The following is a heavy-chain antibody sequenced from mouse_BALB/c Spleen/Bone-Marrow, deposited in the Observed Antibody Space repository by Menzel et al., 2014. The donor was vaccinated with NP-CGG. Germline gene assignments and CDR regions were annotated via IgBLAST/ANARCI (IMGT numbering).Heavy chain of an antibody. Sequence: VKLMESGAEFVMPGASVKMSCKASGYTFTDRWMHWVKQRPGQGLEWIGAIDTSDSYINYNQKFKGKASLTVDASSSRDYMHLSSLTSDDYAVYYCARGGHDFSLDYWGQGTSVTVSS. CDR2: IDTSDSYI. V-gene: IGHV1-69*01. J-gene: IGHJ4*01. CDR1: GYTFTDRW. CDR3: ARGGHDFSLDY. D-gene: IGHD2-4*01.